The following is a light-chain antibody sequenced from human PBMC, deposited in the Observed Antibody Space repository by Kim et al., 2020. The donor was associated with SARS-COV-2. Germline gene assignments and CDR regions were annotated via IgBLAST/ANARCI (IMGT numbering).Light chain of an antibody. CDR3: QKDDTAPWT. V-gene: IGKV1-27*01. J-gene: IGKJ1*01. CDR1: QGISNY. CDR2: AAS. Sequence: ASVGDGVTITCRASQGISNYLAWYQQKPGEAPKLLIYAASTLQFGVSTRFSGSGSGTEFTLTISDLQPEDVATYYCQKDDTAPWTFGRGTKVDIK.